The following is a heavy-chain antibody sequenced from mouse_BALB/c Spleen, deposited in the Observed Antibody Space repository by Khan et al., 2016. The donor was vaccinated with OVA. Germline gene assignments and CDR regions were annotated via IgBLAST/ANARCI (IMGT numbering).Heavy chain of an antibody. CDR3: ARELRRGGFAY. Sequence: VMLVESGPGLVAPSQSLSITCTVSGFSLTDYGVNWVRQPPGKGLEWLGMIWGDGSTDYNSALKSRLSISKDNSKSHVFLKSKSRQTDDTASYYCARELRRGGFAYWGQGTLVTVSA. J-gene: IGHJ3*01. D-gene: IGHD1-1*01. V-gene: IGHV2-6-7*01. CDR2: IWGDGST. CDR1: GFSLTDYG.